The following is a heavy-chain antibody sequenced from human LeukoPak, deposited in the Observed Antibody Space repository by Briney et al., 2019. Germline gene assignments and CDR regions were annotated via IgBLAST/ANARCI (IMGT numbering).Heavy chain of an antibody. CDR3: ARGDYGNVYFDY. Sequence: SETLSLTCTVSDGSISSSSYYWGWIRQPPGKGLEWVGSIYYSGSTYNNPSLKSRVTISVDTSKNQFSLRLSSVTAADTAVYYCARGDYGNVYFDYWGQGTLVTVSS. CDR2: IYYSGST. CDR1: DGSISSSSYY. J-gene: IGHJ4*02. D-gene: IGHD4-11*01. V-gene: IGHV4-39*07.